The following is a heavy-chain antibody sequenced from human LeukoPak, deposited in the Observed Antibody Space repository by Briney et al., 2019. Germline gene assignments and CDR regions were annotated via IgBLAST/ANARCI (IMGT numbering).Heavy chain of an antibody. Sequence: SVKVSCKASDYTFTSYGISWVRQAPGQGLEWMGGIIPIFGTANYAQKFQGRVTITADESTSTAYMELSSLRSEDTAVYYCARDIGAAAGTGSNPWGQGTLVTVSS. V-gene: IGHV1-69*13. CDR3: ARDIGAAAGTGSNP. D-gene: IGHD6-13*01. J-gene: IGHJ5*02. CDR2: IIPIFGTA. CDR1: DYTFTSYG.